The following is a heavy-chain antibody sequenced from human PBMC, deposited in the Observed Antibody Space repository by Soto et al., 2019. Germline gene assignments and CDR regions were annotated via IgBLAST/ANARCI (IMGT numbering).Heavy chain of an antibody. CDR3: ARGREYCSGGSCYHGIRAEYFQH. Sequence: PGGSLRLSCAASGFTFSSYAMHWVRQAPGKGLEWVAVISYDGSNKYYADSVKGRFTISRDNSKNTLYLQMNSLRAEDTAVYYCARGREYCSGGSCYHGIRAEYFQHWGQGTLVTVSS. CDR2: ISYDGSNK. J-gene: IGHJ1*01. CDR1: GFTFSSYA. V-gene: IGHV3-30-3*01. D-gene: IGHD2-15*01.